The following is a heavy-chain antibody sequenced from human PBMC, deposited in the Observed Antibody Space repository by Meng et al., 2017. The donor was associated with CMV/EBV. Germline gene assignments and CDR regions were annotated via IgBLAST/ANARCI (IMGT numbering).Heavy chain of an antibody. J-gene: IGHJ4*02. CDR2: ITASGGST. V-gene: IGHV3-23*01. D-gene: IGHD6-19*01. CDR1: EFTFSNYA. Sequence: GESLKISCAASEFTFSNYAMSWVRQAPGRGLAWVSAITASGGSTYYADSVKGRFTVSRDNSKNTLYLQMNSLRAEDTAVYYCARAVAGTAGDSDYWGQGTLVTVSS. CDR3: ARAVAGTAGDSDY.